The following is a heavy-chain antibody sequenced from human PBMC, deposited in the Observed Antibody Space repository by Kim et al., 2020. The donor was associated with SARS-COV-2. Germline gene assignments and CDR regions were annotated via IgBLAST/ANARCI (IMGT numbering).Heavy chain of an antibody. CDR1: GFTFSSYA. D-gene: IGHD2-15*01. V-gene: IGHV3-23*01. CDR3: AKASELGYCSGGSCYPGGY. CDR2: ISGSGGST. Sequence: GGSLRLSCAASGFTFSSYAMSWVRQAPGKGLEWVSAISGSGGSTYYADSVKGRFTISRDNSKNTLYLQMNSLRAEDTAVYYCAKASELGYCSGGSCYPGGYWGQGTLVTVSS. J-gene: IGHJ4*02.